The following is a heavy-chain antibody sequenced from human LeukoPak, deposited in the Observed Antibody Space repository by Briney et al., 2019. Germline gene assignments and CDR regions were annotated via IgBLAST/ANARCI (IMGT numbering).Heavy chain of an antibody. J-gene: IGHJ5*02. CDR2: IIPIFGTA. D-gene: IGHD3-10*01. CDR1: GGTFSSYA. Sequence: ASVKVSCKASGGTFSSYAISWVRQAPGQGPEWMGGIIPIFGTANYAQKFQGRVTITADKSTSTAYMELSSLRSEDTAVYYCARRSGSYLATRFDPWGQGTLVTVSS. CDR3: ARRSGSYLATRFDP. V-gene: IGHV1-69*06.